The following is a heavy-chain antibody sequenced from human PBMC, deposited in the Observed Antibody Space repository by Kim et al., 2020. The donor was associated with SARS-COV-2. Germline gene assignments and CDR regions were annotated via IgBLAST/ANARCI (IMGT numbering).Heavy chain of an antibody. Sequence: ASVKVSCKASGYTFTSYAMHWVRQAPGQRLEWMGWINAGNGNTKYSQKFQGRVTNTRDTSASTAYMELSSLRSEDTAVYYCARVPRITGTQPFDYWGQGTLVTVSS. CDR2: INAGNGNT. CDR1: GYTFTSYA. CDR3: ARVPRITGTQPFDY. J-gene: IGHJ4*02. D-gene: IGHD1-20*01. V-gene: IGHV1-3*01.